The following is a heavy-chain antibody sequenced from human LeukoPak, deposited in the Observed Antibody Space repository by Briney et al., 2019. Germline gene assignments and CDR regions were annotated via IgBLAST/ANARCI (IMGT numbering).Heavy chain of an antibody. CDR1: GYTFTGYY. Sequence: GASVKVSCKASGYTFTGYYMHWVRQAPGQGLEWMGWINPNSGGTNYAQKFQGRVTMTRDTSISTAYMELSRLRSDDTAVYYCARPIAQIRGQGRAFDIWGQGTMVTVSS. CDR3: ARPIAQIRGQGRAFDI. J-gene: IGHJ3*02. D-gene: IGHD3-10*01. CDR2: INPNSGGT. V-gene: IGHV1-2*02.